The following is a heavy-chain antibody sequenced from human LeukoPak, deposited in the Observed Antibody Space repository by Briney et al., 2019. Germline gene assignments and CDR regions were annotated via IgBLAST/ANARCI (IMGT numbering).Heavy chain of an antibody. V-gene: IGHV1-2*06. CDR2: INPNSGGT. CDR1: GYTFTGYY. J-gene: IGHJ4*02. Sequence: GASVKVSCKASGYTFTGYYMHWVRQAPGQGLEWMGRINPNSGGTNYAQKFQGRVTMTRDTSIRTAYMELSRLRSDDTAVYYCARDVGIVVVTGGDNYWGQGTLVTVSS. CDR3: ARDVGIVVVTGGDNY. D-gene: IGHD2-21*01.